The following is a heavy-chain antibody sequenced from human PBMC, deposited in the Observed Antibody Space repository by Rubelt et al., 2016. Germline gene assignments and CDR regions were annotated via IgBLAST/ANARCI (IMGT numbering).Heavy chain of an antibody. V-gene: IGHV4-39*07. J-gene: IGHJ4*02. Sequence: QLQLQESGPGLVKPSETLSLTCTVSGGSISSSSYYWGWIRQPPGKGLEWIGSIYYSGNTYYNPSLKRRVTSSVDTSKNQFSLKLSSVTAADTAVYYCARASGYSYTGVGSGDYWGQGTLVTVSS. D-gene: IGHD5-18*01. CDR1: GGSISSSSYY. CDR2: IYYSGNT. CDR3: ARASGYSYTGVGSGDY.